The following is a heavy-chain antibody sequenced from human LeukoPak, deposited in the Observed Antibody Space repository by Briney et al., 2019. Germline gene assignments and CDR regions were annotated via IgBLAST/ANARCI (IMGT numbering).Heavy chain of an antibody. Sequence: SETLSLTCTVSGGFFGTYYWSWIRRPPGKGLEWIGYIYYTGTVIYNPSLMSRVTMSVDTSKNQFSLNVESLTAADTAVYFCARGTTGPQYFDSWGQGTLVTVSS. CDR3: ARGTTGPQYFDS. J-gene: IGHJ4*02. CDR1: GGFFGTYY. D-gene: IGHD4-11*01. CDR2: IYYTGTV. V-gene: IGHV4-59*01.